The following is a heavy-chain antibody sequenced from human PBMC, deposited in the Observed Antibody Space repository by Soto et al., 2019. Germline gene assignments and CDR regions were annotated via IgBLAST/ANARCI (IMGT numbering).Heavy chain of an antibody. CDR1: GFSLSTSGVG. Sequence: QITLKESGPTLVKPTQTLTLTCTSSGFSLSTSGVGVGWIRQPPGKALEWLALIYWDDDKCYSPSLKSRLTITKDTSKNQVVLTMTNMDPVDTATYYCAHSLTMVRGVTYYYYGMDVWGQGTTVTVSS. CDR3: AHSLTMVRGVTYYYYGMDV. J-gene: IGHJ6*02. CDR2: IYWDDDK. V-gene: IGHV2-5*02. D-gene: IGHD3-10*01.